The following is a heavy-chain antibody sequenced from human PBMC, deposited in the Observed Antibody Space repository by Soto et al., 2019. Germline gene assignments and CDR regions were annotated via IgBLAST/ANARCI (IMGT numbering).Heavy chain of an antibody. CDR2: ICPSDPTT. Sequence: SLTISCESSGYTFANYWIGWVREGPGKGLEWVAIICPSDPTTIYIPSFQGQVTISADKAISTAYLQWTSLKASDTAIYYCSKFKYSTSVRYLQHWGQGTPVTVSS. CDR3: SKFKYSTSVRYLQH. CDR1: GYTFANYW. D-gene: IGHD6-6*01. V-gene: IGHV5-51*01. J-gene: IGHJ1*01.